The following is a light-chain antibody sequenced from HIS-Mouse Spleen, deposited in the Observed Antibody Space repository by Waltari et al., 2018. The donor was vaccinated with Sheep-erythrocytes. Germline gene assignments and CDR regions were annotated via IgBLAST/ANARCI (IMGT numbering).Light chain of an antibody. CDR1: SSDVGGYNY. J-gene: IGLJ1*01. CDR2: DVS. CDR3: CSYAGSYNHV. V-gene: IGLV2-11*01. Sequence: QSALTQPRSVSGSPGQSVTISCTGTSSDVGGYNYVAGYQQHPGKAPKLMIYDVSKRPSGVPDGFPGSKSGNTASLTISGLQAEDEADYYCCSYAGSYNHVFATGTKVTVL.